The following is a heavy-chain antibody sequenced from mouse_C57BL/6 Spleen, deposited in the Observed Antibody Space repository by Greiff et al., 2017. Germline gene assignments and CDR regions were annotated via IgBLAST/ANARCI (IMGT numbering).Heavy chain of an antibody. CDR1: GFTFSSYA. CDR3: GSGREFAY. CDR2: ISDGGSYT. V-gene: IGHV5-4*03. D-gene: IGHD1-3*01. J-gene: IGHJ3*01. Sequence: EVMLVESGGGLVKPGGSLKLSCAASGFTFSSYAMSWVRQTPEKRLEWVATISDGGSYTYYPDNVKGRFTISRDNAKNNLYLQMSHLKSDATAMYYCGSGREFAYWGQGTLVNVSA.